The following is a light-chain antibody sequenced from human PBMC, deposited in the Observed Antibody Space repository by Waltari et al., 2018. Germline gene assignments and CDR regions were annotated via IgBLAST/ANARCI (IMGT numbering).Light chain of an antibody. Sequence: SSELTQDPAVSVALGQTVRITCQGESLRTYYVSWFQQKAGQAPTLVIYGKNNRPSGIPDRVSASTSGSRASLTVIGAQAEDEADYYCHSRDSNGDVLIGGGTKVTVV. CDR3: HSRDSNGDVL. J-gene: IGLJ2*01. V-gene: IGLV3-19*01. CDR1: SLRTYY. CDR2: GKN.